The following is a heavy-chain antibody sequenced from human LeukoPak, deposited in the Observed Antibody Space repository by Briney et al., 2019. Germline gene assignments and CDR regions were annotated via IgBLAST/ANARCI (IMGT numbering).Heavy chain of an antibody. J-gene: IGHJ4*02. CDR2: INAGNGNT. CDR3: ALIWFGDQYRGGFDY. Sequence: ASVKVSCKAAGYAFTTYAIHWVRQAPGQRLEWMGWINAGNGNTRYLQKFQGRVTITRDTSASIAYVDLSSLRSEDTAVYYCALIWFGDQYRGGFDYWGQGTLVTVSP. CDR1: GYAFTTYA. D-gene: IGHD3-10*01. V-gene: IGHV1-3*01.